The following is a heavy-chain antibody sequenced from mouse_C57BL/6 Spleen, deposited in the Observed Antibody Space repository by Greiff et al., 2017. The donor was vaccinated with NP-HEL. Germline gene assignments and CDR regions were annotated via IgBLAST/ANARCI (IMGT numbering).Heavy chain of an antibody. D-gene: IGHD2-4*01. J-gene: IGHJ4*01. CDR1: GYTFTSYW. V-gene: IGHV1-64*01. Sequence: VQLQQPGAELVKPGASVKLSCKASGYTFTSYWMHWVKQRPGQGLEWIGMIHPNSGSTNYNEKVKSKATLTVDKSSSTAYMQLSSLTSEDSAVYYCARIWDYDDAMDYWGQGTSVTVSS. CDR3: ARIWDYDDAMDY. CDR2: IHPNSGST.